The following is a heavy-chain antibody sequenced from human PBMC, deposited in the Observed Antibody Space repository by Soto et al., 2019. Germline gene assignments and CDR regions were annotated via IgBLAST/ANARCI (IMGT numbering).Heavy chain of an antibody. CDR1: GGSISSSSFF. D-gene: IGHD6-13*01. CDR2: IYYSGST. CDR3: ARHVQQLDRFDY. Sequence: PSETLSLTCPVSGGSISSSSFFWGWIRQPPGRGLEWIGSIYYSGSTYYNPSLKSRVTISVDTSKNQFSLKLSSVTAADTAVYYCARHVQQLDRFDYWGQGTLVTVSS. V-gene: IGHV4-39*01. J-gene: IGHJ4*02.